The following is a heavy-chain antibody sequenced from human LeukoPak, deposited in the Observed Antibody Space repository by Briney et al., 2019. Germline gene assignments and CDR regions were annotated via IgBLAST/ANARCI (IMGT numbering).Heavy chain of an antibody. CDR1: GFPFNSYW. Sequence: GGSLRLSCAASGFPFNSYWMSWVRQAPGRGLEWVANIKEDGSEKFYVDSVKGRFTISRDNSKNTLYLQMNSLRAEDTAVYYCARTPTGQQLTGYYYYYYGMDVWGQGTTVTVSS. D-gene: IGHD6-13*01. CDR2: IKEDGSEK. V-gene: IGHV3-7*01. J-gene: IGHJ6*02. CDR3: ARTPTGQQLTGYYYYYYGMDV.